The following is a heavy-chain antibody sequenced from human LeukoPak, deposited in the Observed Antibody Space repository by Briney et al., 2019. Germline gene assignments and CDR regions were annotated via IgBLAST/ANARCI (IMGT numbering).Heavy chain of an antibody. CDR1: GSPSSSYS. V-gene: IGHV3-21*01. CDR2: ISSSSSYI. Sequence: GGPLSFSCEAFGSPSSSYSMNWFRKAPGKGLKWVSSISSSSSYIYYADSVKGRFTISRDNAKNSLYLQMNSLRAEDTAVYYCARDQVYSGYDFFDYWGQGTLVTVSS. J-gene: IGHJ4*02. CDR3: ARDQVYSGYDFFDY. D-gene: IGHD5-12*01.